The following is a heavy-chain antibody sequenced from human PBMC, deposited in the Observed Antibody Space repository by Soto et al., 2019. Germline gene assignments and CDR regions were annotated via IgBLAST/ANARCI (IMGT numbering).Heavy chain of an antibody. CDR3: ARGGSYGDYGMDV. CDR2: IYHIGST. V-gene: IGHV4-4*02. D-gene: IGHD4-17*01. CDR1: GVSIGSNNW. J-gene: IGHJ6*02. Sequence: QVRLQESGPGLVKPSGTLSLTCAVSGVSIGSNNWWTWVRQPPGKGLEWIGEIYHIGSTNYDPSRKSRVTISLDKYQNQFSLRLMYVTASDTAVYFCARGGSYGDYGMDVWGQGTRVTLSS.